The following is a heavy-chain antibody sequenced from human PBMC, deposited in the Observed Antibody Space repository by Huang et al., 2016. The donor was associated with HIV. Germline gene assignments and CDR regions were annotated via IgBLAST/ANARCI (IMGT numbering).Heavy chain of an antibody. CDR1: GGSFRNVA. Sequence: QVQLVQSGAEVKKPGSSVKVSCKASGGSFRNVAIGWVRQAPGQGLEGRGGIIPTLGTANNAQKFQGRVTIIADESTSTAYMELSSLRSEDTAVYYCATVDYYDTSGPQRGYFDNWGQGTLVTVSS. CDR3: ATVDYYDTSGPQRGYFDN. V-gene: IGHV1-69*01. CDR2: IIPTLGTA. J-gene: IGHJ4*02. D-gene: IGHD3-22*01.